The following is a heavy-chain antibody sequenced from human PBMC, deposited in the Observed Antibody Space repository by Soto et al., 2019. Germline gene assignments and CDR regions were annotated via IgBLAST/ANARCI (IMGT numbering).Heavy chain of an antibody. CDR1: GYTFINYY. CDR3: TRDLYYHNSSGYYHAKFDF. J-gene: IGHJ4*02. V-gene: IGHV1-46*01. Sequence: QVQLVQSGAEVKKPGASVKVSCKASGYTFINYYIHWVRQAPGQGLEWMGIINPGSGSTSYAQKFQGRVTMNRDTSTSTVYMELSSLRSEDTAVYYCTRDLYYHNSSGYYHAKFDFWGQGTLVTVSS. CDR2: INPGSGST. D-gene: IGHD3-22*01.